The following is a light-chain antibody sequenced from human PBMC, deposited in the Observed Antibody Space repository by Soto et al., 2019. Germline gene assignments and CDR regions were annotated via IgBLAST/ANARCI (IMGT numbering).Light chain of an antibody. V-gene: IGKV1-27*01. Sequence: DIQMTQSPSSLSASVGDRVTITCRASQGISNYLAWYQQKPGKVPKVLIFAASILQSGVPSRFSASGSGTDFTLTISSLQPEDVATYYCQRYNSASPTLGQGTKVDIK. CDR3: QRYNSASPT. CDR1: QGISNY. J-gene: IGKJ1*01. CDR2: AAS.